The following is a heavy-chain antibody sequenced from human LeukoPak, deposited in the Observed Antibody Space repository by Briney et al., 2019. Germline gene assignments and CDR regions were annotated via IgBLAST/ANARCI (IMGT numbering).Heavy chain of an antibody. Sequence: SETLSLTCTVSGGSISSYYWSWIRQPPGKGLEWIGYIYYSGSTNYNPSLKSRVTISVDTSKNQFSLKLSSVTAADTAVYYCARGRSSMVRGYYYYYMDVWGKGTTVTISS. CDR3: ARGRSSMVRGYYYYYMDV. CDR1: GGSISSYY. CDR2: IYYSGST. J-gene: IGHJ6*03. V-gene: IGHV4-59*01. D-gene: IGHD3-10*01.